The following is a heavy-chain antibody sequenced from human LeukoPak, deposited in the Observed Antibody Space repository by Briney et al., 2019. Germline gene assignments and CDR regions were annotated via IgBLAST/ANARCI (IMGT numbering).Heavy chain of an antibody. V-gene: IGHV3-23*01. Sequence: GRSLSLSYAPSGFTFSGYAMTWVRQPPGKWLECHSVISGSGDSTYYTDSVKGRFTISRDNSKNTLFLQMNSLRAEDTALYYCERRHSGPYYFFDYWGQGTLVTVSS. CDR1: GFTFSGYA. CDR2: ISGSGDST. D-gene: IGHD1-26*01. J-gene: IGHJ4*02. CDR3: ERRHSGPYYFFDY.